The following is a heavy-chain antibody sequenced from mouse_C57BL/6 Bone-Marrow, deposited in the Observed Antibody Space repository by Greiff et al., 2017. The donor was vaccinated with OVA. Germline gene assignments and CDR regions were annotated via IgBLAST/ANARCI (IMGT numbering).Heavy chain of an antibody. CDR3: ARDGSSYWYFDV. D-gene: IGHD1-1*01. CDR1: GYTFTSYW. CDR2: ICPGSGST. V-gene: IGHV1-55*01. J-gene: IGHJ1*03. Sequence: QVQLQQPGAELVKPGASVKMSCKASGYTFTSYWITWVKQRPGQGLEWIGDICPGSGSTNYNEKFKSKATLTVDTSSSTAYMQLSSLTSEDSAVYYCARDGSSYWYFDVWGTGTTVTVSS.